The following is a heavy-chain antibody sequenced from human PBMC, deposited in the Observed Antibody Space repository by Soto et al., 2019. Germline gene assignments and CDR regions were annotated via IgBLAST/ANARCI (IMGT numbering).Heavy chain of an antibody. CDR2: ISAHNGNT. D-gene: IGHD6-6*01. V-gene: IGHV1-18*01. CDR1: GYAFTTYG. Sequence: QVHLVQSGAEVKKPGASLKVSYKGSGYAFTTYGITWVRQAPGQGLEWMGWISAHNGNTNYAQKLQGRVTVTRDTSTSTAYMELRSLRSDDTAVYYCARGRDGDYWGQGALVTVSS. J-gene: IGHJ4*02. CDR3: ARGRDGDY.